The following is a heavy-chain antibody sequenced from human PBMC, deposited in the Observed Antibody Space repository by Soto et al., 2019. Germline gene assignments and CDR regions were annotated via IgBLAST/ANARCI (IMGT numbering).Heavy chain of an antibody. CDR2: IYYSGST. J-gene: IGHJ4*02. CDR3: ARDSGYYDILTGYQSYFFDY. D-gene: IGHD3-9*01. Sequence: SETLSLTCTVSGGSIISCGYYWSWIRQHPGKGLEWIGYIYYSGSTYYNPSLKSRVTISVDTSKNQFSLKLSSVTAADTAVYYCARDSGYYDILTGYQSYFFDYWGQGTLVTVSS. CDR1: GGSIISCGYY. V-gene: IGHV4-31*03.